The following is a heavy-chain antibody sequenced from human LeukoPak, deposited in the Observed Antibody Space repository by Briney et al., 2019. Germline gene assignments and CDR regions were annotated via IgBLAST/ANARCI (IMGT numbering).Heavy chain of an antibody. CDR2: IYSGGST. CDR1: GFTVSSNY. V-gene: IGHV3-53*01. CDR3: ARGGYSGSSNPSYYFDY. Sequence: GGSLTLSCAASGFTVSSNYMSWVRQAPGKGLEWVSVIYSGGSTYYADSVKGRFTISRDNSKNTLYLQMNSLRAEDTAVYYCARGGYSGSSNPSYYFDYWGQGTLVTVSS. J-gene: IGHJ4*02. D-gene: IGHD1-26*01.